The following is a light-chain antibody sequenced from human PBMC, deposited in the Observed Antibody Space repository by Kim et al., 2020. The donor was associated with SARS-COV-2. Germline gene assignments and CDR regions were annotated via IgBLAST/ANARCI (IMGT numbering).Light chain of an antibody. CDR2: YNS. CDR1: HFGSRS. V-gene: IGLV3-21*04. Sequence: APGATAKITGAGIHFGSRSVHWYQQRPGQAPVLVISYNSDRPSGIPERFSGSNSGNPATLTITGVEAGDEADYYCQVWDNDSEHRVFGGGTQLTVL. CDR3: QVWDNDSEHRV. J-gene: IGLJ3*02.